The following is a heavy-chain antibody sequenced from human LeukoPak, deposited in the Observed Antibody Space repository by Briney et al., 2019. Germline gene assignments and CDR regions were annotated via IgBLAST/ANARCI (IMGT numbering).Heavy chain of an antibody. V-gene: IGHV4-34*01. CDR3: ARGGRRYFDL. Sequence: YPSETLSLTCTVSGGSISSYYWSWIRQPPGKGLEWIGEINHSGSTNYNPSLKSRVTISVDTSKNQFSLKLSSVTAADTAVYYCARGGRRYFDLWGRGTLVTVSS. CDR2: INHSGST. J-gene: IGHJ2*01. CDR1: GGSISSYY.